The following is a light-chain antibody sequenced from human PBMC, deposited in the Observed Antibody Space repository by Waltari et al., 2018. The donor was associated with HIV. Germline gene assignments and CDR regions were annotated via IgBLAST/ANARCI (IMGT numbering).Light chain of an antibody. J-gene: IGKJ1*01. V-gene: IGKV3-20*01. CDR2: ATS. CDR1: QSVSVSY. Sequence: ENVLTQSPGTLSLSPGERATLSCRASQSVSVSYLAWYQQRPGQAPRLLIYATSSRATGIPDRFSGSGSGTDFTLTITRLEPEDFAVYYCQQYGSSPGTFGQGTKVEIK. CDR3: QQYGSSPGT.